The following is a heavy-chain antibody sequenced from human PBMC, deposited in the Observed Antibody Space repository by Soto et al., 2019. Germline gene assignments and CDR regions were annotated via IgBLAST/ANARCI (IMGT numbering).Heavy chain of an antibody. D-gene: IGHD5-12*01. J-gene: IGHJ4*02. CDR3: ASRVEGLYSGNDRYCVDD. CDR2: INHSGST. Sequence: PEPLSLTCAVYGGSFSGYYWTWIRQPPGTGLEWIGEINHSGSTNYNPSLKSRVTISVDTSKNQFSLKLTSVTAADTAVYYCASRVEGLYSGNDRYCVDDLGQGTHDIVYS. V-gene: IGHV4-34*01. CDR1: GGSFSGYY.